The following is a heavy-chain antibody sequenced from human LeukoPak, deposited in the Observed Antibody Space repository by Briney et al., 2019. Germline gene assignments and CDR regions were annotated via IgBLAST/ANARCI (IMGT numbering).Heavy chain of an antibody. Sequence: PGGSLRLSCAASGFTFSSYAMSWVRQAPGKGLEWVSAISGSGGSTYYADSVKGRFTISRDNSKNTLYLQMNSLRAEDTAVYYCAKAIYITMVRGVPHDAFAIWGQGTMVTVSS. CDR1: GFTFSSYA. CDR2: ISGSGGST. J-gene: IGHJ3*02. D-gene: IGHD3-10*01. CDR3: AKAIYITMVRGVPHDAFAI. V-gene: IGHV3-23*01.